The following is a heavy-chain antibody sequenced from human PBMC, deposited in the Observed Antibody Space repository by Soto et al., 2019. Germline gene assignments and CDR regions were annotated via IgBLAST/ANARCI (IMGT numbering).Heavy chain of an antibody. J-gene: IGHJ5*02. Sequence: SETLSLTCTVSGGSISSYYWSWIRQPPGKGLEWIGYIYYSGSTNYNPSLKSRVTISVDTSKNQFSLKLSSVTAADTAVYYCATARTDKYYDFWSGYENWFDPWGQGTLVTVSS. D-gene: IGHD3-3*01. CDR2: IYYSGST. CDR1: GGSISSYY. V-gene: IGHV4-59*01. CDR3: ATARTDKYYDFWSGYENWFDP.